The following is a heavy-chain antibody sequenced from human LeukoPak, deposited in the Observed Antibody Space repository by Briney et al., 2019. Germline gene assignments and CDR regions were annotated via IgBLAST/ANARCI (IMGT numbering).Heavy chain of an antibody. V-gene: IGHV1-46*01. Sequence: ASVKVSCKASGYTFTSYAMHWVRQAPGQGLEWMGIINPSGGTTSFAQEFQGRVTMTTDTSTSTVYMELSSLASEDTAVYYCARVYYGSGSPEDFDYGGQGTLVTVSS. CDR3: ARVYYGSGSPEDFDY. D-gene: IGHD3-10*01. J-gene: IGHJ4*02. CDR1: GYTFTSYA. CDR2: INPSGGTT.